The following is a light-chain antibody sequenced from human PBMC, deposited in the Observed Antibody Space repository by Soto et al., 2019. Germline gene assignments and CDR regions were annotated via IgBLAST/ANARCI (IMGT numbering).Light chain of an antibody. Sequence: EIVMTQSPATLSVSPGERVTLSCRASQTISDNLAWFQQKSGQAPRLLIHGAFKRATGVPDRFSGSGSGTEFTLTISSLQPEDSAVYYCQNYHNWPPQYTFGQGTKLQIK. CDR2: GAF. CDR3: QNYHNWPPQYT. CDR1: QTISDN. J-gene: IGKJ2*01. V-gene: IGKV3-15*01.